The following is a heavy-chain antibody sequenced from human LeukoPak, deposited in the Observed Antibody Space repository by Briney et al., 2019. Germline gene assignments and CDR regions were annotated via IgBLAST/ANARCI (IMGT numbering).Heavy chain of an antibody. J-gene: IGHJ3*02. CDR1: GFTVSSNY. CDR2: IRSKANNYAT. V-gene: IGHV3-73*01. CDR3: TRGGDLAFDI. Sequence: PGGSLRLSCAASGFTVSSNYMSWVRQAPGKGLEWVGRIRSKANNYATAYGASVNGRFTISRDDSKNTAYLQMNNLKTEDTAVYYCTRGGDLAFDIWGQGTMVTVSS. D-gene: IGHD2-21*02.